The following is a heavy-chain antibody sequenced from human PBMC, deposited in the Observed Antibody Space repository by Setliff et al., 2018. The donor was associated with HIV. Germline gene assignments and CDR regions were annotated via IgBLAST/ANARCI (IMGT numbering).Heavy chain of an antibody. J-gene: IGHJ4*01. CDR2: INHSGST. CDR3: ARSGALATSTWSPFDY. V-gene: IGHV4-34*01. D-gene: IGHD6-19*01. Sequence: SETLSLTCAVYGSSFSGYFWSWIRQSPGKGLQWIGEINHSGSTTYNPSLKSRVTISVDTSKNQFSLKLSAVTAADTALYYCARSGALATSTWSPFDYWGHGNQVTVSS. CDR1: GSSFSGYF.